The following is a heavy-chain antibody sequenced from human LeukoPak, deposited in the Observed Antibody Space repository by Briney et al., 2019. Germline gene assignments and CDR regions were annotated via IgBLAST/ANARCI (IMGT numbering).Heavy chain of an antibody. J-gene: IGHJ5*02. CDR3: ARAEVKQQLVLRTWFDP. Sequence: SETLSLTCTVSGGSISSYYWSWIRQPPGKGLEWIGYIYYSGSTNYNPSLKSRVTISVDTSKNQFSLKLSSVTAADTAVYYCARAEVKQQLVLRTWFDPWGQGTLVTVSS. V-gene: IGHV4-59*01. CDR1: GGSISSYY. CDR2: IYYSGST. D-gene: IGHD6-13*01.